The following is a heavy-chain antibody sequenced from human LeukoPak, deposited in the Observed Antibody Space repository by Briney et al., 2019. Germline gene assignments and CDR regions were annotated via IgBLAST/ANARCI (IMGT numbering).Heavy chain of an antibody. CDR2: INHSGST. CDR1: GGSFSGYY. J-gene: IGHJ6*03. Sequence: SETLSLTCAVYGGSFSGYYWSWIRQPPGKGLEWIGEINHSGSTNYNPSPNRRGTISVETSKNQFSLKLRSVTAADTAVYYCARNRYCSSTSCYYYYYYYMDVWGKGTTVTVSS. D-gene: IGHD2-2*01. V-gene: IGHV4-34*01. CDR3: ARNRYCSSTSCYYYYYYYMDV.